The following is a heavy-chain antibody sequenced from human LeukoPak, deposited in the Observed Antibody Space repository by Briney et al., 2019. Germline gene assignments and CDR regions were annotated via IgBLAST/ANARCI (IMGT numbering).Heavy chain of an antibody. D-gene: IGHD3-3*01. J-gene: IGHJ4*02. Sequence: PGGSLRLSCVASGFTFSSYWMHWVHQAPGKGPVWVSRINSDGSTTIYADSVKGRFTMSRDNAKNTLYLQMNSLRAENMAVYYCVRDIYIRRDSWYDVRSFDTWGQGTLVTVSS. CDR2: INSDGSTT. V-gene: IGHV3-74*01. CDR1: GFTFSSYW. CDR3: VRDIYIRRDSWYDVRSFDT.